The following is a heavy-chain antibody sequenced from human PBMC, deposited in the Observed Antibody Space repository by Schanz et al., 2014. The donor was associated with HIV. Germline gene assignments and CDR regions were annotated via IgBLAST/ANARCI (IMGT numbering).Heavy chain of an antibody. CDR2: LSYDGINK. V-gene: IGHV3-30*03. D-gene: IGHD2-2*01. CDR1: GFTFSGHL. Sequence: QVQLLESGGGLVQPGGSLRLSCAASGFTFSGHLMHWVRRAPGKGLEWVAVLSYDGINKYFADSVKGRFTISRDKSKNTLYLEMNSLRVEDTAVYYCARVALAVDGADYGMDVWGQGIMVTVSS. CDR3: ARVALAVDGADYGMDV. J-gene: IGHJ6*02.